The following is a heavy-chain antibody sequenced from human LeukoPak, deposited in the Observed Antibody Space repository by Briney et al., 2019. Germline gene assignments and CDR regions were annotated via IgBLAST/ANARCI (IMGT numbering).Heavy chain of an antibody. D-gene: IGHD3-22*01. J-gene: IGHJ4*02. CDR3: ARDPLYSSGPISHDF. CDR2: INSNSGVP. Sequence: ASVKVSCKASGYTFIGFYIHWVRQAPGQGLEWMGWINSNSGVPNYAQKFRGRVTMTRDTSISTAYIQLSSLRSDDTAVYYCARDPLYSSGPISHDFWGQGTLVTVSS. CDR1: GYTFIGFY. V-gene: IGHV1-2*02.